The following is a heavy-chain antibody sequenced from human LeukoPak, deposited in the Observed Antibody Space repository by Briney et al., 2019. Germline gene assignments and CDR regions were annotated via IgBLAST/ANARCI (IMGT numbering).Heavy chain of an antibody. Sequence: SVKVSCKASGGTFSSYAISWVRQAPGQGLEWMGRIIPILGIANYAQKFQGRVTITADKSTSTAYMELSSLRSEDTAVYYCARDYYDSSGTNYYYYGMDVWGQGTTVTVYS. J-gene: IGHJ6*02. CDR2: IIPILGIA. CDR1: GGTFSSYA. CDR3: ARDYYDSSGTNYYYYGMDV. D-gene: IGHD3-22*01. V-gene: IGHV1-69*04.